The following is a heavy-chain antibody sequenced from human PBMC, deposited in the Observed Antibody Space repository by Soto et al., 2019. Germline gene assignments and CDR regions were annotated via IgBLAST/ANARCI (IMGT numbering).Heavy chain of an antibody. CDR2: INHSGST. CDR1: GGSFSGYY. D-gene: IGHD3-10*02. V-gene: IGHV4-34*01. CDR3: ARVTMSDAFDI. Sequence: QVQLQQWGAGLLKPSETLSLTCAVYGGSFSGYYWSWIRQPPGKGLEWIGEINHSGSTNYNPSLKSRVTISVATSKNQFSLKLSSVTAADTAVYYCARVTMSDAFDIWGQGTMVTVSS. J-gene: IGHJ3*02.